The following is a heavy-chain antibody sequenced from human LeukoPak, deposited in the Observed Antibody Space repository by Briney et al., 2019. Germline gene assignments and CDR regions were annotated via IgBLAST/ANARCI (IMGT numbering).Heavy chain of an antibody. Sequence: SETLSLTCTVSGGSISSGGYYWSWIRQHPGKGLEWIGYIYYSGSTYYNPSLKSRVTISVDTSKNQFSLKLSSVTAADTAVYYCARTADTAMVHDYWGQGTLVTVSS. J-gene: IGHJ4*02. CDR3: ARTADTAMVHDY. CDR1: GGSISSGGYY. D-gene: IGHD5-18*01. V-gene: IGHV4-31*03. CDR2: IYYSGST.